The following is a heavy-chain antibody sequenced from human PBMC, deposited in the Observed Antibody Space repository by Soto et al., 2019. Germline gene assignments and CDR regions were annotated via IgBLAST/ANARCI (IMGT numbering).Heavy chain of an antibody. Sequence: QVQLVESGGGLVKPGGSLRLSCAASGFTFSDYYMSWIRQAPGQGLEWVSHIGRRDSDVFHADSVKGRFTISRDNAKNSLNLQMNNLRAEDTPKYYCGTGGVRGTAAYWGQGTLVTVSS. D-gene: IGHD2-15*01. CDR3: GTGGVRGTAAY. CDR2: IGRRDSDV. J-gene: IGHJ4*02. V-gene: IGHV3-11*01. CDR1: GFTFSDYY.